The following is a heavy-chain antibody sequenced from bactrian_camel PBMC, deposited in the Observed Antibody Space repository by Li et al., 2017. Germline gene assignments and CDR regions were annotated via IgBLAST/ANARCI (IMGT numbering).Heavy chain of an antibody. CDR1: GFTFSNYA. Sequence: VQLVESGGGLVQPGGSLRLSCSASGFTFSNYAMSWVRQAPGKGLEWVSRISSGGDRTYYTDSVKGRFTISLGNAKNIVYLQMDSLKPEDTGMYFCAVKLGLMDISTLMMGGKDYYAMDYWGKGTQVTVS. CDR2: ISSGGDRT. J-gene: IGHJ7*01. D-gene: IGHD1*01. V-gene: IGHV3S40*01.